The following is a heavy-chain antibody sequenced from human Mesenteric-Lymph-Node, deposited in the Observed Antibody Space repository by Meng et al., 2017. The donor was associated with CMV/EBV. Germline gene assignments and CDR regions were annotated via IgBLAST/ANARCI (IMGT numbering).Heavy chain of an antibody. CDR1: GFPFNGHV. CDR2: ISHDGSSK. V-gene: IGHV3-30*02. D-gene: IGHD3-3*01. J-gene: IGHJ4*02. Sequence: GESLKISCVTSGFPFNGHVMHWVRQAPGKGPEWVAFISHDGSSKNYVDSVRGRFVISKDNSKNMMYLQMDSLRAEDTAVYYCAKNNDFWSGSFFDYWGQGTLVTVSS. CDR3: AKNNDFWSGSFFDY.